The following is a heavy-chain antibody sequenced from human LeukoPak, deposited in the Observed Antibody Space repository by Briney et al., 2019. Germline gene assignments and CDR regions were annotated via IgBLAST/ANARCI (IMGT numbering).Heavy chain of an antibody. CDR3: AGGGYGDHRIRYFDL. Sequence: GGSLRLSCAASGFTFSDYWMHWVRQAPGEGLIWVSRINSVGITTDYADSVRGRFTISRDNAKNTLYLQMDSLSAEDTAVYHCAGGGYGDHRIRYFDLWGRGTLVTVSS. CDR1: GFTFSDYW. J-gene: IGHJ2*01. CDR2: INSVGITT. D-gene: IGHD4-17*01. V-gene: IGHV3-74*01.